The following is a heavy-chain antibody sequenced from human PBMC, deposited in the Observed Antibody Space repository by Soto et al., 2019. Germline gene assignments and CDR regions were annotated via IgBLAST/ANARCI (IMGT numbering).Heavy chain of an antibody. CDR3: ARWGTTGGFDL. J-gene: IGHJ4*02. CDR1: GFMFKSYV. D-gene: IGHD3-16*01. CDR2: TSYDGNNK. V-gene: IGHV3-30*19. Sequence: QLQLVESGGGVVQPGTSLRLSCTASGFMFKSYVMHWVRQAPGKGLEWVALTSYDGNNKYYGDSVKGRFTVSRDNSKNTLHLQMDSLRTEDTALYYCARWGTTGGFDLWGQGTLVYVSS.